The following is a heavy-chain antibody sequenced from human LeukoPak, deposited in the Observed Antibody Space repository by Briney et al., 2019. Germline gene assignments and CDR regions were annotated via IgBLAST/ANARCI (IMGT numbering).Heavy chain of an antibody. D-gene: IGHD3-22*01. CDR1: GYSFTSYW. Sequence: GESLKISCKGSGYSFTSYWIGWVRQMPGKGLEWMGIIYPGDSDTRYSPSFQGQVTISADKSISTAYLQWSSLKASDTAMYYCARRFEGYSGYGWGYYDSSGSLSYSDYWGQGTLVTVSS. CDR2: IYPGDSDT. J-gene: IGHJ4*02. V-gene: IGHV5-51*01. CDR3: ARRFEGYSGYGWGYYDSSGSLSYSDY.